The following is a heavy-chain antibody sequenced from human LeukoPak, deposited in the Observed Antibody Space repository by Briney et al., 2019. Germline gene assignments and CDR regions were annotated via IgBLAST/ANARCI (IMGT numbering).Heavy chain of an antibody. J-gene: IGHJ4*02. V-gene: IGHV1-18*01. Sequence: ASVKVSCKASGGTFSSYAISWVRQAPGQGLEWMGWISAYNGNTNYAQKPQGRVTMTEDTSTDTAYMELSSLRSEDTAVYYCATGPLTTLDYWGQGTLVTVSS. CDR2: ISAYNGNT. CDR3: ATGPLTTLDY. CDR1: GGTFSSYA. D-gene: IGHD3-10*02.